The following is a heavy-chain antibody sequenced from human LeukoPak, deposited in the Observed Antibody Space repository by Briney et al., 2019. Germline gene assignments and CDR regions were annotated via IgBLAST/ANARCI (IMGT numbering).Heavy chain of an antibody. J-gene: IGHJ4*02. CDR1: GFSLSNAW. Sequence: GGSLRLSCAASGFSLSNAWMSWVRQAPGKGLEWVGRVRSKSDGGATDYAAPVKGEFTTSRDDSKNTLYLQINSLKTEDTAVYYCTTGRDWGQGTLVTVSS. V-gene: IGHV3-15*01. CDR2: VRSKSDGGAT. CDR3: TTGRD.